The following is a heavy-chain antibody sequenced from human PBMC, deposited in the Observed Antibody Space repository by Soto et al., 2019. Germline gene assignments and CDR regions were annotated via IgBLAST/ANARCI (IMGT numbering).Heavy chain of an antibody. CDR2: ISGSGGST. D-gene: IGHD2-2*01. J-gene: IGHJ4*02. V-gene: IGHV3-23*01. CDR1: GFTFSSYA. CDR3: AKDLKSRQPGY. Sequence: GGSLRLSCAASGFTFSSYAMSWVRQAPGKGLGWVSAISGSGGSTYYAESVKGRFTISRDNSKNTLYLQMNSLRAEDTAVYYCAKDLKSRQPGYWGQGTLVTVSS.